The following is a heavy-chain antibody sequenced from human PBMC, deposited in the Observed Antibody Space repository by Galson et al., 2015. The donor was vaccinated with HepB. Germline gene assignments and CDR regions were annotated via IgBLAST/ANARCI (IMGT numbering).Heavy chain of an antibody. J-gene: IGHJ4*02. V-gene: IGHV3-30*04. D-gene: IGHD5-24*01. CDR1: GFTFSSYA. CDR2: ISYDGSNK. Sequence: SLRLSCAASGFTFSSYAMHWVRQAPGKGLEWVAVISYDGSNKYYADSVKGRFTISRDNSKNTLYLQMNSLRAEDTAVYYCARTAGSQRGEIDYWGQGTLVTVSS. CDR3: ARTAGSQRGEIDY.